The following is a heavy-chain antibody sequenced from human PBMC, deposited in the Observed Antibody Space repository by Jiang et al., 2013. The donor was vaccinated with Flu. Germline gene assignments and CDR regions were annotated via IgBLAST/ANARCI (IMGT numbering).Heavy chain of an antibody. Sequence: LKPSETLSLTCAVYGGSFSGYFWSWIRQPPGKGLEWIGEVNHSGSTTYSPSLKSRVTFSVDRSKKQLSLKLSSVTAADTAVYYCAIWLRAADAFDIWGQGTMVTVSS. J-gene: IGHJ3*02. V-gene: IGHV4-34*01. D-gene: IGHD6-19*01. CDR1: GGSFSGYF. CDR3: AIWLRAADAFDI. CDR2: VNHSGST.